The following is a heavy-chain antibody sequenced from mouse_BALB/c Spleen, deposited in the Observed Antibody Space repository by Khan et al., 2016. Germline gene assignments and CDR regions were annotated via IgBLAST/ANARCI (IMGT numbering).Heavy chain of an antibody. CDR3: ASMGGHYVS. Sequence: VQLQQSGPDLVKPGASVNISCKASGYSFTGYYMHWVKESHGKSLEWIGRVNPNNGGTSYNQKFKGKAILTVDKSSSIAYMELRSLTSEDSAVYYCASMGGHYVSWGQGTTLTVSS. CDR2: VNPNNGGT. CDR1: GYSFTGYY. D-gene: IGHD2-1*01. V-gene: IGHV1-26*01. J-gene: IGHJ2*01.